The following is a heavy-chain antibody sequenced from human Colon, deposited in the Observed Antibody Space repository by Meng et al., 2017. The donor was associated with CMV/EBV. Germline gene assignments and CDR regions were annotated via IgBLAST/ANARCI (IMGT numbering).Heavy chain of an antibody. CDR3: ARATKSSCWEVLDY. CDR2: SYYTGST. D-gene: IGHD2-2*01. CDR1: GESFSGYY. J-gene: IGHJ4*01. Sequence: QVQLPQWGAGRLKPSETLSLTCAVYGESFSGYYWTWIRQPPGRGLEWIGESYYTGSTNYSPSLKSRVTISLDTSKNQFSLKLNSVTAADTAVYYCARATKSSCWEVLDYWGHGTLVTVSS. V-gene: IGHV4-34*01.